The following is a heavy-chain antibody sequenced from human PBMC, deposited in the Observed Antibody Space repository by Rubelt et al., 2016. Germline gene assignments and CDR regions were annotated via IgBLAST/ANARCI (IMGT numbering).Heavy chain of an antibody. CDR3: ASAVLDY. V-gene: IGHV3-7*01. Sequence: NIKQDGSEKSYVDSVKGRFTISRENAKNSLYLQMNSLRAEDTALYYCASAVLDYWGQGTLVTVSS. J-gene: IGHJ4*02. CDR2: IKQDGSEK.